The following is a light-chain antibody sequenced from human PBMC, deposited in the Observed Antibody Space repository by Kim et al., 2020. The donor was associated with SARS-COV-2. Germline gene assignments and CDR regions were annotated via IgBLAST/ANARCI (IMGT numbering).Light chain of an antibody. J-gene: IGKJ1*01. Sequence: SPGEKATLSCRVRQSVSSSYLAWYQQKPGQAPRLLIYGASNWATGIPDRFSGSGSGTDFTLTISGVEPEDSAVYYCQQYGTSPQTFGQGTKVDIK. CDR1: QSVSSSY. V-gene: IGKV3-20*01. CDR2: GAS. CDR3: QQYGTSPQT.